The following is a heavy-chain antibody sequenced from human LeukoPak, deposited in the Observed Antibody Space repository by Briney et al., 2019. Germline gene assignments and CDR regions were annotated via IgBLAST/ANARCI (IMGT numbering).Heavy chain of an antibody. J-gene: IGHJ6*03. CDR3: ARARRGGVSEIVLAGTYYYYYIDV. CDR1: GFSLTTSGMC. V-gene: IGHV2-70*11. CDR2: IDWDDDE. D-gene: IGHD2-8*02. Sequence: KESGPTLVKPTQTLTLTCTFSGFSLTTSGMCVTWIRQPPGKALEWLARIDWDDDEYYNTALKTRLTISKDTSKNQVALTMTNVDPVDTATYYCARARRGGVSEIVLAGTYYYYYIDVWGKGTTVTMSS.